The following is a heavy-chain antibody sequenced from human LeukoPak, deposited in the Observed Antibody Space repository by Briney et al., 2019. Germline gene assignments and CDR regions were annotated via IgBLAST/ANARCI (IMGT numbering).Heavy chain of an antibody. CDR3: ARSERDIAVAAELDY. J-gene: IGHJ4*02. Sequence: SGTLCLTCAVSGGSISSSYWWTWVRQPPGKGLEWIGEIYHSGSTNYNPSLKSRVTISVDKSNNQFSLKLSSVTAADTAVYYCARSERDIAVAAELDYWGQGTLVTVSS. CDR1: GGSISSSYW. V-gene: IGHV4-4*02. D-gene: IGHD6-13*01. CDR2: IYHSGST.